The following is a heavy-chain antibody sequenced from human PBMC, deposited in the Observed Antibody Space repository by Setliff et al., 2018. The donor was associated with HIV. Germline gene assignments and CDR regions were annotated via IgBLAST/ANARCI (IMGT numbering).Heavy chain of an antibody. D-gene: IGHD2-21*02. Sequence: ASVKSPCKASGYTFSYAMHWVRQAPGQRLEWMGWINAGNGNTKYSQKFQGRVTITRDTSASKAYMELSSLRSEGTAVYYCASIDCGGDCYSYNYYAMDVWGQGTTVTVSS. CDR3: ASIDCGGDCYSYNYYAMDV. J-gene: IGHJ6*02. CDR2: INAGNGNT. V-gene: IGHV1-3*01. CDR1: GYTFSYA.